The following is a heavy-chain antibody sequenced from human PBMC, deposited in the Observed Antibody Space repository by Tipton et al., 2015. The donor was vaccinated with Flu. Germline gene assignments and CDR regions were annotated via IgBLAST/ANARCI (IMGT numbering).Heavy chain of an antibody. CDR3: ARRDYSNYVSEPKNWYHP. Sequence: QLVQSGAEVKKPGSSVKVSCKASGGTFRSYAISWVRQAPGQGLEWMGRLIPISGASNYAQKFQDRVTITADESTTTGYMELSSLRSEDTAVYYCARRDYSNYVSEPKNWYHPWGKGTLVTVSS. CDR2: LIPISGAS. D-gene: IGHD4-11*01. V-gene: IGHV1-69*18. CDR1: GGTFRSYA. J-gene: IGHJ5*02.